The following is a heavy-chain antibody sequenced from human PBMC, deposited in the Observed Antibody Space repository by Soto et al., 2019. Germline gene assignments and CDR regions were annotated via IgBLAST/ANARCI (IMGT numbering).Heavy chain of an antibody. CDR2: SSNSGTYT. D-gene: IGHD2-2*02. V-gene: IGHV3-11*06. CDR1: GFKVSEYY. Sequence: PGGSLRLSCAASGFKVSEYYMSWIRQAPGKGLEWLSYSSNSGTYTRYADSVKGRFTISRDNAKNSLYLQMNSLRAEDTAVYYCARTGLDIVVVPAAIVGDYYFDYWGQGTLVTVSS. J-gene: IGHJ4*02. CDR3: ARTGLDIVVVPAAIVGDYYFDY.